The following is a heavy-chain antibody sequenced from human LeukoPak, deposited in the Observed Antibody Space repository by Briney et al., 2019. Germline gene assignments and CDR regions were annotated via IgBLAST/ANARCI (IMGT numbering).Heavy chain of an antibody. V-gene: IGHV3-11*01. CDR1: GFTFSDYY. D-gene: IGHD3-22*01. CDR3: ARDDPYYYDSSGYYWFDP. CDR2: ISSSGTTT. J-gene: IGHJ5*02. Sequence: GGSLRLSCAASGFTFSDYYMSWIRQAPGKGLEFISYISSSGTTTYYADSVKGRFTISRDNAKNSLYLQMNSLRAEDTAVYYCARDDPYYYDSSGYYWFDPWGQGTLVTVSS.